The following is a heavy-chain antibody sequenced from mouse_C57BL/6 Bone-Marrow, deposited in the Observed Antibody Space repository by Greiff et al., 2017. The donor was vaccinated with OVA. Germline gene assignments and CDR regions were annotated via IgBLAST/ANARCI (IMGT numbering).Heavy chain of an antibody. V-gene: IGHV3-1*01. D-gene: IGHD3-1*01. CDR2: ISYSGST. J-gene: IGHJ1*03. CDR3: ARDLGVGPEWYFDV. CDR1: GYSITSGYD. Sequence: DVQLQESGPGMVKPSQSLSLTCTVTGYSITSGYDWHWIRHFPGNKLEWMGYISYSGSTNYNPSLKSRISITHDTSKNHFFLKLNSVTTEDTATYYCARDLGVGPEWYFDVWGTGTTVTVSS.